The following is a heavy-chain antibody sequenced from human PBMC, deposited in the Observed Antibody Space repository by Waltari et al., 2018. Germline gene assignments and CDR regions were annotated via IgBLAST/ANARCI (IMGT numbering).Heavy chain of an antibody. CDR2: IKQDGSEK. Sequence: EVQLVESGGGLVQPGGSLRLSCVISGFTFSRYWMSWGRQAPGKGLEWVANIKQDGSEKYYVDAVKGRFTISRDNAKNSLYLQMSSLRDDDTAMYYCARGGTGTFDYWGQGTLVTVSS. D-gene: IGHD3-16*01. CDR3: ARGGTGTFDY. J-gene: IGHJ4*02. V-gene: IGHV3-7*04. CDR1: GFTFSRYW.